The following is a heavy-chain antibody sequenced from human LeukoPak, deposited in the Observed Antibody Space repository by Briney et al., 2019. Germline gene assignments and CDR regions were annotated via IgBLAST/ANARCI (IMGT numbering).Heavy chain of an antibody. J-gene: IGHJ6*02. CDR1: GYTFTNYY. D-gene: IGHD3-3*01. V-gene: IGHV1-46*01. Sequence: ASVKVSCKASGYTFTNYYMHWVRQAPGQGLEWMGIINPSGGSTSYAQKFQGRVTMTRDASRSTVYMELSSLRSEDTAVYYCARGHFGIWSGYSLPYYYYGMDVWGQGTTVTVSS. CDR3: ARGHFGIWSGYSLPYYYYGMDV. CDR2: INPSGGST.